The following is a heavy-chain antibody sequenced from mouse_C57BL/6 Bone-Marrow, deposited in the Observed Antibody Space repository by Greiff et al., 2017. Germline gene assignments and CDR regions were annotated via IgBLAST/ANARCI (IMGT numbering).Heavy chain of an antibody. D-gene: IGHD2-3*01. CDR3: ARMRWLLLFAY. CDR1: GYNFTSYW. V-gene: IGHV1-50*01. Sequence: QVQLQQPGAELVKPGASVKLSCKASGYNFTSYWMQWVKQRPGQGLEWIGEIDPSDSYTNYNQKFKGKATLTVDTSSSTAYMQLSSLTSEDSAVYYCARMRWLLLFAYWGQGTLVTVSA. J-gene: IGHJ3*01. CDR2: IDPSDSYT.